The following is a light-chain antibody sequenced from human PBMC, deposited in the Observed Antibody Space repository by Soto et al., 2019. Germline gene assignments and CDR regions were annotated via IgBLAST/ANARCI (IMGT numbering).Light chain of an antibody. CDR2: AAS. CDR1: QTISSY. J-gene: IGKJ5*01. Sequence: IQLTQAPSFLSASAGDRVSITCRASQTISSYLAWYQQKPGRAPKLLIYAASTLQSGVPSRFSGSGPGTEFTLTITSLQPEDFATYYCQQLNSFPITFGQGTRLVIK. V-gene: IGKV1-9*01. CDR3: QQLNSFPIT.